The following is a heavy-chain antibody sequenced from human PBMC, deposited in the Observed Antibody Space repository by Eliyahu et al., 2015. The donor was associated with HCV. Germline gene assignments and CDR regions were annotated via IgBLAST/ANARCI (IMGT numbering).Heavy chain of an antibody. V-gene: IGHV3-7*01. Sequence: GKGLEWVANIKQDGNEKYYVDSVKGRFTISRDNAKNSLYLQMNSLRVEDTAVYYCAKDLAPFSGWDSYDHWGQGALVTVSS. CDR3: AKDLAPFSGWDSYDH. D-gene: IGHD1-26*01. J-gene: IGHJ4*02. CDR2: IKQDGNEK.